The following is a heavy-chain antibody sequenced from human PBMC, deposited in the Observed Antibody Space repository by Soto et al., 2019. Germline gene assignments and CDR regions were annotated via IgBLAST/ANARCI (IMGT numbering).Heavy chain of an antibody. CDR2: ISGSGGST. CDR1: GFTFSSYA. V-gene: IGHV3-23*01. J-gene: IGHJ4*02. D-gene: IGHD6-13*01. CDR3: AKERGSSWLYFDY. Sequence: EVQLLESGGVLVQPGGSLRLSCAASGFTFSSYAMSWARQAPGKGLEWVSAISGSGGSTYYADSVKGRFTISRHNSKNTLYLQVNSLSAEDTAVYYCAKERGSSWLYFDYWGQGTLVTVSS.